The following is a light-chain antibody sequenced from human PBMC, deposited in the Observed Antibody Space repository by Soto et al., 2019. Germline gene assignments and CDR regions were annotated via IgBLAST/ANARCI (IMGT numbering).Light chain of an antibody. Sequence: DIVMTQSPDSLALSLGERSTINCSSSQSVLYNSNKKNYLAWYQQKAGQPPKLLIYWASTRESGVPDRFSGSGSGTDFTLTISRLEPEDFAVYYCQQYGSSPQTFGQGTKVDIK. CDR1: QSVLYNSNKKNY. V-gene: IGKV4-1*01. CDR2: WAS. CDR3: QQYGSSPQT. J-gene: IGKJ1*01.